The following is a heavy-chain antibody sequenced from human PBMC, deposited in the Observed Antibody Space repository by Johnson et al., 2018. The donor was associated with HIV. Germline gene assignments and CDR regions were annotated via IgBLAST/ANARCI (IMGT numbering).Heavy chain of an antibody. V-gene: IGHV3-15*01. CDR1: GFTFSNAW. J-gene: IGHJ3*02. Sequence: VHLVESGGGLVQPGGSLRLSCAASGFTFSNAWMSWVRQAPGKGLEWVGRIKSKTDGETTDYAAPVKGRFSISRDDSKNTLYVQMNSLKTEDTAVYYCTTEKHAPRAFDIWGQGTEVTVSS. D-gene: IGHD2-2*01. CDR2: IKSKTDGETT. CDR3: TTEKHAPRAFDI.